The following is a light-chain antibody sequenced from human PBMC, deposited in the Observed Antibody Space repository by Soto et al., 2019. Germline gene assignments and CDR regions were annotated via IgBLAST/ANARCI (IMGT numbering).Light chain of an antibody. J-gene: IGKJ3*01. V-gene: IGKV3-20*01. CDR1: QSVSSSY. CDR2: GAS. Sequence: EIVLTQSPGTLSLSPGERATLSCRASQSVSSSYLAWYQQKPGQAPRLLIYGASSRATGIPDRFSGSGSGTDFTLTISRLEPEDFAVYYCQQYGRLPFTFGPGTKVDIK. CDR3: QQYGRLPFT.